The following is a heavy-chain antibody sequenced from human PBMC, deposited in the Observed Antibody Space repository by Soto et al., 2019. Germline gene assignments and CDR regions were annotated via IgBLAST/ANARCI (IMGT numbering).Heavy chain of an antibody. D-gene: IGHD1-7*01. J-gene: IGHJ3*02. V-gene: IGHV1-46*01. CDR2: INPSGGST. Sequence: APVKVTCKASGYTFTSYYMHWVRQAPGQRLEWMGIINPSGGSTSYAQKFQGRVTMTRDTSTSTVYMELSSLRSEDTAVYYCARCLGWKLELLGHDAFDIWGQGTMVTVSS. CDR1: GYTFTSYY. CDR3: ARCLGWKLELLGHDAFDI.